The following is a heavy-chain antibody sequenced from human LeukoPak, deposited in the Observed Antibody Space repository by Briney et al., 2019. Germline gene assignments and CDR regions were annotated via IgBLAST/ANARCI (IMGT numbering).Heavy chain of an antibody. J-gene: IGHJ4*02. V-gene: IGHV3-49*04. CDR3: TRGPRYCSGGSCFLNY. Sequence: GGSLGLSCTASGFTFGDYAMSWVRQAPGKGLEWVGFIRSKAYGGTTEYAASVKGRFTISRDDSKSIAYLQMNSLKTEDTAVYYCTRGPRYCSGGSCFLNYWGQGTLVTVSS. CDR1: GFTFGDYA. D-gene: IGHD2-15*01. CDR2: IRSKAYGGTT.